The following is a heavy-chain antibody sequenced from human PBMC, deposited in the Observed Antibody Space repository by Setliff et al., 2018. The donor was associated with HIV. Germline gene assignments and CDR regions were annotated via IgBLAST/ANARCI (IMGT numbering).Heavy chain of an antibody. CDR1: GFTFDDYT. J-gene: IGHJ6*03. CDR2: IGGSGFGT. D-gene: IGHD2-21*01. Sequence: PGGSLRLSCAASGFTFDDYTMHWVRQAPGKAPEWVSAIGGSGFGTYYADSVKGRFTISRDNSKNTLYLQMNSLRAEDTAIYYCAKRRVCNTSCYIVDYMDVWGKGTTVTVSS. V-gene: IGHV3-23*01. CDR3: AKRRVCNTSCYIVDYMDV.